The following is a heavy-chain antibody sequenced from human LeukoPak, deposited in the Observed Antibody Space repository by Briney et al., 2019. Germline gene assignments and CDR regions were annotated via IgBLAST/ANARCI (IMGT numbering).Heavy chain of an antibody. D-gene: IGHD2-2*01. J-gene: IGHJ4*02. CDR2: ISAYYGNT. V-gene: IGHV1-18*01. Sequence: GASVKVSCKASGYTFTSYGISWVRQAPGQGLEWMGWISAYYGNTNYAQKLQGRVTMTTDTSTSTAYMELRSLRSDDTAVYYCARDQDCSSTSCYTYYFDYWGQGTLVTVSS. CDR1: GYTFTSYG. CDR3: ARDQDCSSTSCYTYYFDY.